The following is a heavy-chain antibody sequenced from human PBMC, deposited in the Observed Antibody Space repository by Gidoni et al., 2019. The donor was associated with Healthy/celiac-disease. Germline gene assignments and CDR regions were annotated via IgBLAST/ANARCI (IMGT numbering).Heavy chain of an antibody. J-gene: IGHJ4*02. V-gene: IGHV4-59*01. CDR3: ARGPPNDY. Sequence: QVQLHESGPGLVEPSETLSLTCPVSGRSISSYYWSWLRQTPGKGLEWIGYIYYSGSTNYNPSLKSRVTISVDTSKNQFSLKLSSVTAADTAVYYCARGPPNDYWGQGTLVTVSS. CDR2: IYYSGST. CDR1: GRSISSYY.